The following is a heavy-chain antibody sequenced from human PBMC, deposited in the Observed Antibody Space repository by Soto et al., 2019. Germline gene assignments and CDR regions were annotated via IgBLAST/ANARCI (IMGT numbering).Heavy chain of an antibody. V-gene: IGHV3-23*01. D-gene: IGHD3-22*01. CDR1: GFTFSSYA. CDR2: ISGSGGST. J-gene: IGHJ4*02. CDR3: AKDLVGQVRREVITSNFDY. Sequence: GGSLRLSCAASGFTFSSYAMSWVRQAPGKGLEWVSAISGSGGSTYYADSVKGRFTISRDNSKNTLYLQMNSLRAEDTAVYYCAKDLVGQVRREVITSNFDYWGQGTLVTVSS.